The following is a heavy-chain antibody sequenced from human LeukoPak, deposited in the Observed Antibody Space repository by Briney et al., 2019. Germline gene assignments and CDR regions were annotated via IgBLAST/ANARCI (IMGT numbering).Heavy chain of an antibody. Sequence: GGSLRLSCAASGFTFDNFVMSWVRQAPGKGLEWVSGISGSGGSTYYADSLEGRFTISRDNSKNTLYLQMNSLRAEDTAVYYCAKDQTMIRGVGFDYWGQGTLVTVSS. J-gene: IGHJ4*02. V-gene: IGHV3-23*01. D-gene: IGHD3-10*01. CDR3: AKDQTMIRGVGFDY. CDR1: GFTFDNFV. CDR2: ISGSGGST.